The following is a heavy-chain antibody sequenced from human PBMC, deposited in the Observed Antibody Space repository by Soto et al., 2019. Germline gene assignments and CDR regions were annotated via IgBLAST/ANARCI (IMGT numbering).Heavy chain of an antibody. D-gene: IGHD2-15*01. V-gene: IGHV3-11*01. CDR3: ARAYSDAFDI. Sequence: GGSLRLSCAASGFTFSDYYMTWIRQAPGKGLEWVSYISSSGTGIYYPDSVKGRFTISRDNAKNSPYLQMSSLRAEDTAVYFCARAYSDAFDICGQGTLVTVSS. CDR2: ISSSGTGI. J-gene: IGHJ3*02. CDR1: GFTFSDYY.